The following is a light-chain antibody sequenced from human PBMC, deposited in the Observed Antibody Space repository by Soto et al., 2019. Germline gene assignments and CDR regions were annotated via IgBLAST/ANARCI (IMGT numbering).Light chain of an antibody. CDR1: SSDVGGYNS. CDR3: SSYTTSSTLLYV. V-gene: IGLV2-14*01. CDR2: EFS. J-gene: IGLJ1*01. Sequence: QSALTQPASVSGSPGQSITISCTGTSSDVGGYNSVSWYQQHPGKAPKLMIYEFSNRPSGVSNRFSGSKSGNTASLTISGLQAEDEADYYCSSYTTSSTLLYVVGTGTKLTVL.